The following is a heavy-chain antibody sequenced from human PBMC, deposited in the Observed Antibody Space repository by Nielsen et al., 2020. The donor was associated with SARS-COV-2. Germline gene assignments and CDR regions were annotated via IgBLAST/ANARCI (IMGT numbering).Heavy chain of an antibody. J-gene: IGHJ2*01. D-gene: IGHD6-19*01. Sequence: GGSLRLSCAASGFSVSDNYVSWVRQAPGKGLEWVAQMSGSSSYIHYADSVKGRYTISKDSAKNSLYLQMNSLRAEDTAVYYCARVAGTPPVSYSYFDLWGRGTLVTVSS. V-gene: IGHV3-11*05. CDR1: GFSVSDNY. CDR3: ARVAGTPPVSYSYFDL. CDR2: MSGSSSYI.